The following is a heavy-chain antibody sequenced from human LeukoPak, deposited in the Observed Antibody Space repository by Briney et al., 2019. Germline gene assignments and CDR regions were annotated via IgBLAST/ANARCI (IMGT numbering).Heavy chain of an antibody. CDR1: GYTFTSYD. D-gene: IGHD3-9*01. V-gene: IGHV1-8*01. CDR2: MNPNSGNT. J-gene: IGHJ4*02. CDR3: ARGRLYYDILTGYYSPLGY. Sequence: ASVKLSCKASGYTFTSYDINWVRQATGQGLEWMGWMNPNSGNTGYAQKFQGRVTMTRNTSISTAYMELSSLRSEDTAVYYCARGRLYYDILTGYYSPLGYWGQGTLVTVSS.